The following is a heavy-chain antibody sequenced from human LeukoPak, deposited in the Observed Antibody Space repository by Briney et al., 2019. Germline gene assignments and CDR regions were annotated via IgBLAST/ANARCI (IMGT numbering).Heavy chain of an antibody. J-gene: IGHJ4*02. V-gene: IGHV3-30*02. D-gene: IGHD2-2*03. CDR1: GFTFSSYG. CDR2: IRYDGSNK. CDR3: ACTRLDKGRFPDY. Sequence: GGSLRLSCAGSGFTFSSYGMHWVRQAPGKGLEWVAFIRYDGSNKYYADSVKGRFTISRDNSKNTLYLQMNSLRAEDTAVYYCACTRLDKGRFPDYSGQGTLVTVSS.